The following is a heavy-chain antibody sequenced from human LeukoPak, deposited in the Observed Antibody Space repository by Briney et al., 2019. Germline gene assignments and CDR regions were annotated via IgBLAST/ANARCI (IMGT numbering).Heavy chain of an antibody. V-gene: IGHV1-69*06. J-gene: IGHJ5*02. CDR3: EGAGGRSIQINWFDP. CDR1: GGTVSSYA. Sequence: GASVKVSFKASGGTVSSYAISWVRQAPGQGGEWRGGIIPIFGTANYAQKFHDRVTITPDKSTSTAYIELSSLRSDDTAVYSCEGAGGRSIQINWFDPWGQGTLVTISS. CDR2: IIPIFGTA. D-gene: IGHD3-16*01.